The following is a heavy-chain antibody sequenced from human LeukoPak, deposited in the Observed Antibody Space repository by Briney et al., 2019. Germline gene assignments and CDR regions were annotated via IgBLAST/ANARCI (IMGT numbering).Heavy chain of an antibody. V-gene: IGHV4-34*01. CDR1: GGSFSGYY. CDR3: KISSGYLKLLDY. CDR2: INHSGST. J-gene: IGHJ4*02. Sequence: PSETLSLTCAVYGGSFSGYYWSWIRQPPGKGLEWIGEINHSGSTNYNPSLKSRVTISVDTSKNQFSLKLSSVTAADTAVYYCKISSGYLKLLDYWGQGTLVTVSS. D-gene: IGHD3-22*01.